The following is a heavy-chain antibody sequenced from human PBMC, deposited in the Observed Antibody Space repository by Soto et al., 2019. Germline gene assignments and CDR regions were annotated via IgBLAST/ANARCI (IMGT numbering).Heavy chain of an antibody. J-gene: IGHJ4*02. Sequence: EVQLLESGGGLVQPGGSLRLSCAASGFRCSNYAMFWVRQAPGKGLEWVSSITSGGDRTYFADSVKGRFTISRDNSRNTLYLQLNSLRAEDTAVSFCTNGPRITGDNWGQGTLVTVSS. CDR3: TNGPRITGDN. D-gene: IGHD3-10*01. CDR2: ITSGGDRT. V-gene: IGHV3-23*01. CDR1: GFRCSNYA.